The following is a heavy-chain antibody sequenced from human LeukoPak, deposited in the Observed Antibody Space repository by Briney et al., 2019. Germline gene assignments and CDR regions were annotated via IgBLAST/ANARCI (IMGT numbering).Heavy chain of an antibody. V-gene: IGHV4-59*01. CDR2: IYYSGST. D-gene: IGHD6-13*01. Sequence: SETLSLTCTVSGGSISSYYWSWIRQPPGKGLEWIGYIYYSGSTNYNPSLKSRVTISVDTSKNQFSLKLSSVTAADTAVYYCARDQAAGTVDYWGQGTLVTVSS. J-gene: IGHJ4*02. CDR3: ARDQAAGTVDY. CDR1: GGSISSYY.